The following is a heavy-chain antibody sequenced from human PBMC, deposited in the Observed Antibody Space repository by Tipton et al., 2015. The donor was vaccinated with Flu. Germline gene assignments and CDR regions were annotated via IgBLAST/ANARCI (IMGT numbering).Heavy chain of an antibody. CDR2: INPADSQI. V-gene: IGHV5-51*01. CDR1: GYSFTSYW. Sequence: QLVQSGEEVREPGESLKISCKASGYSFTSYWIAWVRQMPGKGLEWMGIINPADSQIKYSPSFQGQVTLSSDKSITTAYLQWSSLKASDTAMYYCARQTATRSVVRGLIGRLDPWGQGTRIIVSS. D-gene: IGHD3-10*01. CDR3: ARQTATRSVVRGLIGRLDP. J-gene: IGHJ5*02.